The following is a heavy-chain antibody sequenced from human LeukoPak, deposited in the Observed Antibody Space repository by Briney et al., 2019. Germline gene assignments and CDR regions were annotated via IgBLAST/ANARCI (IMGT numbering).Heavy chain of an antibody. D-gene: IGHD1-26*01. J-gene: IGHJ4*02. V-gene: IGHV3-30*02. CDR2: IRYDGSNK. CDR1: GFTFSSYG. CDR3: AKEEEIGSPIDY. Sequence: GGSLRLSCAASGFTFSSYGMHYVRQAPGKGLEWVAFIRYDGSNKNYADSVKGRFTISRDNSKYTLYLQMNSLRAEDTAVYYCAKEEEIGSPIDYWGQGTLVTVSS.